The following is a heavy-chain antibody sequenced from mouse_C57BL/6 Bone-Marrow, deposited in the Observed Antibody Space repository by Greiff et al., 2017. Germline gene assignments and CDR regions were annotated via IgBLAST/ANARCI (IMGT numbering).Heavy chain of an antibody. CDR2: INPSSGYT. D-gene: IGHD2-4*01. Sequence: VQLQQSGAELARPGASVTMSCTASGYTFTSYTMHWVKQRPGQGLEWIGYINPSSGYTKYNQKFKYKATLTAYKSTSTAYMQLSSLTSEDSAVYYCARRRLYYDYAWFAYWGQGTLVTVSA. J-gene: IGHJ3*01. CDR3: ARRRLYYDYAWFAY. CDR1: GYTFTSYT. V-gene: IGHV1-4*01.